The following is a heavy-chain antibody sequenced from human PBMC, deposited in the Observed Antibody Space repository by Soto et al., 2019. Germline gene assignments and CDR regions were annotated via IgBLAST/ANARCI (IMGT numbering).Heavy chain of an antibody. CDR2: INPSGGST. J-gene: IGHJ6*03. Sequence: ASVKVSCKASGYTFTSYYMHWVRQAPGQGLEWMGIINPSGGSTSYAQKFQGRVTMTRDTSTSTVYMELSSLRSEDTAVYYCARDKASRTVYYYYYYMDVWGKGTTVTVSS. CDR1: GYTFTSYY. V-gene: IGHV1-46*03. CDR3: ARDKASRTVYYYYYYMDV. D-gene: IGHD4-17*01.